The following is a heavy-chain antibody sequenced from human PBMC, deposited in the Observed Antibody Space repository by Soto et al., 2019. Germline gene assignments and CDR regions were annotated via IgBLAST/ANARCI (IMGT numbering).Heavy chain of an antibody. J-gene: IGHJ6*02. CDR3: ARTTNYYDSSGYYYGYYYYGMDV. CDR1: GFTFSSYG. CDR2: IWYDGSNK. V-gene: IGHV3-33*01. Sequence: GGSLRLSCAASGFTFSSYGMHWVRQAPGKGLEWVAVIWYDGSNKYYADSVKGRFTISRDNSKNTLYLQMNSLRAEDTAVYYCARTTNYYDSSGYYYGYYYYGMDVWGQGTTVTVSS. D-gene: IGHD3-22*01.